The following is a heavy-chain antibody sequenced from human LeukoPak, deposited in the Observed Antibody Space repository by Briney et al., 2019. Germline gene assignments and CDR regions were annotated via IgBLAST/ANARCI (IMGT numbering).Heavy chain of an antibody. V-gene: IGHV4-39*01. CDR1: GDSISSSSYY. D-gene: IGHD3-22*01. CDR3: GRPNYYDSSGPFDL. CDR2: IYYSGST. J-gene: IGHJ2*01. Sequence: SETLSLTCTVSGDSISSSSYYWGWIRQPPGKGLEWIGSIYYSGSTYYNPSLKSRVTISVDTSKNQFSLKLSSVTAADMAVYYCGRPNYYDSSGPFDLWGRGTLVTVSS.